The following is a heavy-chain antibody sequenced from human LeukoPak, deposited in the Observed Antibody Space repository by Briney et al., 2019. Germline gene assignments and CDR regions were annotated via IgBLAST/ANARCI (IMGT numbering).Heavy chain of an antibody. J-gene: IGHJ4*02. Sequence: GGSLRLSCAASGFTFSSYAMSWVRQAPGKGLEWVSAISGSGGSTYYADSVKGRSTISRDNSKNTLYLQMNSLRAEDTAVYYCAKGSSPTLKLLWFGELFLNDYWGQGTLVTVSS. V-gene: IGHV3-23*01. CDR2: ISGSGGST. CDR1: GFTFSSYA. D-gene: IGHD3-10*01. CDR3: AKGSSPTLKLLWFGELFLNDY.